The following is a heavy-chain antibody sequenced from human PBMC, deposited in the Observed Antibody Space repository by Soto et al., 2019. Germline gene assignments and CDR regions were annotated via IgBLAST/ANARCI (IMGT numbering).Heavy chain of an antibody. CDR1: GFTFSSNW. Sequence: EVQLVESGGGLVQPGGSLRLSCAASGFTFSSNWMHWVRQGPGKGLVWVSRIDNDGSSRDYADSVKGRFTISRDNAKNTLYLEMSSLRAEDTAVYYCATGSGWYNPDYWGQGTLVTVSS. D-gene: IGHD6-19*01. V-gene: IGHV3-74*01. J-gene: IGHJ4*02. CDR2: IDNDGSSR. CDR3: ATGSGWYNPDY.